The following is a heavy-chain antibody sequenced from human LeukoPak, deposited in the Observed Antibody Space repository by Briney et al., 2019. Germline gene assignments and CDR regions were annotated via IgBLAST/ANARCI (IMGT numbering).Heavy chain of an antibody. Sequence: PSETLSLTCTVSGGSISSSSYYWGWIRQPPGKGLEWIGSIYYSGSTYYNPSLKSRVTISVDTSKNQFSLKLSSVTAADTAEYYCARRSRDRSSGWPSAFDIWGQGTMVTVSS. J-gene: IGHJ3*02. CDR3: ARRSRDRSSGWPSAFDI. V-gene: IGHV4-39*01. CDR2: IYYSGST. D-gene: IGHD6-19*01. CDR1: GGSISSSSYY.